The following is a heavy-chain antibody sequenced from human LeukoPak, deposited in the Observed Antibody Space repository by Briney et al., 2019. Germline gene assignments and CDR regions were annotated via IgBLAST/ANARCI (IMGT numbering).Heavy chain of an antibody. J-gene: IGHJ4*02. V-gene: IGHV3-23*01. Sequence: GSLRPSCAASGFTFTSYAMSWVRQAPGKGLEWVSAISGSGGSTYHADSVKGRFTISRDNSKNTLYLQMNSLRAEDTAVYYCARDQYCSSTSCYTWPFDYWGQGTLVTVSS. D-gene: IGHD2-2*02. CDR1: GFTFTSYA. CDR3: ARDQYCSSTSCYTWPFDY. CDR2: ISGSGGST.